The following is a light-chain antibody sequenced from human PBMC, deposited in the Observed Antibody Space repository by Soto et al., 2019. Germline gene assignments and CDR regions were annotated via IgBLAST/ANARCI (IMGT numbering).Light chain of an antibody. CDR1: QRVSNW. CDR3: QQYDTYSRT. V-gene: IGKV1-5*03. CDR2: EGS. Sequence: DIQMTQSPSALSASVGDRVTITCRASQRVSNWLAWYRHKPGEAPELLIYEGSTLEGGVPSRFSGSGSGTEFTLTISSLQPDDFAPFYCQQYDTYSRTFGQGTKV. J-gene: IGKJ1*01.